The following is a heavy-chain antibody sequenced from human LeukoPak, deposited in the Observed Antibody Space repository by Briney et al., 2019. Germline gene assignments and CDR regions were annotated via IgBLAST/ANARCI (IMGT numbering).Heavy chain of an antibody. CDR2: IRSIAYGEST. Sequence: GRSLRLSCTASGFTFGDYAMSWVRQAPGKGLEWVGFIRSIAYGESTDYAASVKGRFTISRDDSKSIAYLQMNSLRDEDTAVYYCARDQDYGFDYWGQGTLVTVSS. CDR3: ARDQDYGFDY. D-gene: IGHD4-17*01. J-gene: IGHJ4*02. CDR1: GFTFGDYA. V-gene: IGHV3-49*04.